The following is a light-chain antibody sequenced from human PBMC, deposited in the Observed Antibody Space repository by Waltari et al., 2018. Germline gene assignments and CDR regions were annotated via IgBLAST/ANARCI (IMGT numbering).Light chain of an antibody. Sequence: IQLTQSPSSLSASVGDRVTITCWASLAISSNLAWYQQKPVKAPKLLISAASTLQSGVPLRFSGSGSGTDFTLTISSLQPEDFATYYCQQLNSYPITFGQGTRLEIK. V-gene: IGKV1-9*01. CDR3: QQLNSYPIT. CDR1: LAISSN. J-gene: IGKJ5*01. CDR2: AAS.